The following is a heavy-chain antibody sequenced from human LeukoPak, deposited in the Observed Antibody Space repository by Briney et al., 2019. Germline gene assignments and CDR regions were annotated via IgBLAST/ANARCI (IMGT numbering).Heavy chain of an antibody. CDR3: AKARGAAAANDFDY. V-gene: IGHV3-23*01. CDR2: ISNRGGVT. Sequence: GGSLRLSCAASGLTFSNYAMSWVREARGKGLEWVSPISNRGGVTYYAESVKGRFTISRDNSKNTLYLQMNSLRAEDTAIYYCAKARGAAAANDFDYWGQGTLVTVSS. D-gene: IGHD6-13*01. J-gene: IGHJ4*02. CDR1: GLTFSNYA.